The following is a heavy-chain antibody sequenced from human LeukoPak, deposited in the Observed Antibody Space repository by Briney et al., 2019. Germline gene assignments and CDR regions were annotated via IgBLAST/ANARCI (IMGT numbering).Heavy chain of an antibody. CDR1: GGSFSGYY. CDR3: ARGPPTVTRKKQQRTFLDYFQH. D-gene: IGHD4-17*01. CDR2: INHSGST. Sequence: SETLSLTCAVYGGSFSGYYWSWIRQPPGKGLEWIGEINHSGSTNYNPSLKSRVAISVDTSKNQFSLKLSSVTAADTAVYYCARGPPTVTRKKQQRTFLDYFQHWGQGTLVTVSS. J-gene: IGHJ1*01. V-gene: IGHV4-34*01.